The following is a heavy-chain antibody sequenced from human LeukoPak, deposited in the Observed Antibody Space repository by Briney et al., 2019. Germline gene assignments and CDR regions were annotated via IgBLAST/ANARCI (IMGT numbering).Heavy chain of an antibody. Sequence: GESLKISCKGSGYTFTTYWIGWVRQMPGKGLEWMGVIYSGDSETRYSPSFQGQVTISVDKSITTAYLQWNSLKASDTAMYYCARMFYGQRLRGDGFDIWGQGTMVTVSS. V-gene: IGHV5-51*01. D-gene: IGHD2/OR15-2a*01. CDR2: IYSGDSET. J-gene: IGHJ3*02. CDR1: GYTFTTYW. CDR3: ARMFYGQRLRGDGFDI.